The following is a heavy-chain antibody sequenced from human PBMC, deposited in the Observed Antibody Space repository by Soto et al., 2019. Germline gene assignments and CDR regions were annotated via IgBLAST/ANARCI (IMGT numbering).Heavy chain of an antibody. Sequence: QVQLVESGGGVVQPGGSLRLSCAASGFTFSSCGMHWVRQAPGKGLEWVAVISYDGSNKYYADPVKGRFTISRDNSKNTLYLQMNSLRAEDMAVYYCAKRHTSGWHYFDFWGQGTLVTVSS. V-gene: IGHV3-30*18. CDR1: GFTFSSCG. CDR3: AKRHTSGWHYFDF. D-gene: IGHD6-19*01. CDR2: ISYDGSNK. J-gene: IGHJ4*02.